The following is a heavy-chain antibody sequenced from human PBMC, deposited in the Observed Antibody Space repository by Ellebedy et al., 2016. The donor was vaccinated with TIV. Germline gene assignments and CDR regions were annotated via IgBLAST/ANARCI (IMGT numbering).Heavy chain of an antibody. Sequence: GSLRLXXAVYGGSFSGYYWSWIRQPPGKGLEWIGSFYYRGSTYYNPSLKSRVTISVDTSKNQFSLKLSSVTAADTAVYYCARHGYDFWSGYYRLGDMDVWGQGTTVTVSS. CDR2: FYYRGST. CDR3: ARHGYDFWSGYYRLGDMDV. V-gene: IGHV4-34*01. D-gene: IGHD3-3*01. CDR1: GGSFSGYY. J-gene: IGHJ6*02.